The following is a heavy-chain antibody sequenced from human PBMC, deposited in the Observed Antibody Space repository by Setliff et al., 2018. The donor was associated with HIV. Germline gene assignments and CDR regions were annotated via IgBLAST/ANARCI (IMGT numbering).Heavy chain of an antibody. CDR2: IYEGGLT. Sequence: PGGSLRLSCVASGFALTSNYISWVRQAPGKGLEWVSVIYEGGLTYYADSVEGRFTISGDSSKNTVYLQLNSLRAEDTAVYYCARAPWIQLWDLLDYWGQGTLVTVSS. CDR1: GFALTSNY. D-gene: IGHD5-18*01. V-gene: IGHV3-66*01. J-gene: IGHJ4*02. CDR3: ARAPWIQLWDLLDY.